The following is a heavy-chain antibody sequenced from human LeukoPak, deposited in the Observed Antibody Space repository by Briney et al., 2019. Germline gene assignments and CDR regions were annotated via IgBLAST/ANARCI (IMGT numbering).Heavy chain of an antibody. V-gene: IGHV3-30*01. CDR1: GFTFSSYA. CDR3: ARVGYDTPYDY. J-gene: IGHJ4*02. CDR2: IPYDGSNK. Sequence: GRSLRLSCAASGFTFSSYAMHWVRQAPGKGLEWVAVIPYDGSNKYYADSVKGRFTISRDNSKNTLYLQMNSLRAEDTAVYYCARVGYDTPYDYWGQGTLVTVSS. D-gene: IGHD3-3*01.